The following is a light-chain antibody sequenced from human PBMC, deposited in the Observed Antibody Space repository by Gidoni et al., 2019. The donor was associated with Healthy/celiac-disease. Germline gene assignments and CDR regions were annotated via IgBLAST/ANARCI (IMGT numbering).Light chain of an antibody. J-gene: IGKJ2*01. CDR2: WAS. CDR3: QQYYSTPPYT. V-gene: IGKV4-1*01. Sequence: DIVMTQSPDSLAVSLGERATINCKSSQSVLYSSNNKNYLACYQQKPGQPPKLLIYWASTRESWVPDRFSGSGSGTYFTLTISSLQAEDVAVYYCQQYYSTPPYTFGQGTKLEIK. CDR1: QSVLYSSNNKNY.